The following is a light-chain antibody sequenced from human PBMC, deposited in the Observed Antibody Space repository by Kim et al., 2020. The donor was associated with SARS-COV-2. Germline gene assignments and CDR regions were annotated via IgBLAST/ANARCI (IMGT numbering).Light chain of an antibody. J-gene: IGLJ2*01. Sequence: GQSTTISCTRTSSDVGGYNYVSWYQQHPGKAPKLMIYDVSNRPSGVSNRFSGSKSGNTASLTISGLQSEDEADYYCSSYTSSSTVVFGGGTQLTVL. CDR1: SSDVGGYNY. CDR2: DVS. CDR3: SSYTSSSTVV. V-gene: IGLV2-14*03.